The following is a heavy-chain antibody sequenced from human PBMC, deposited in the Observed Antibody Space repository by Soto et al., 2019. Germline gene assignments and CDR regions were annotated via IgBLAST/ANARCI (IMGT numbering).Heavy chain of an antibody. D-gene: IGHD3-22*01. J-gene: IGHJ4*02. Sequence: QVQLVESGGGVVQPGRSLRLSCAASGFTFSSYGMHWVGRAPGKGLEWVAVISYDGSNKYYADSVKGRFTISRDNSKNTLYLQMNSLRAEDTAVYYCAKVSAYYYDSSAKDYFDYWGQGTLVTVSS. CDR3: AKVSAYYYDSSAKDYFDY. V-gene: IGHV3-30*18. CDR1: GFTFSSYG. CDR2: ISYDGSNK.